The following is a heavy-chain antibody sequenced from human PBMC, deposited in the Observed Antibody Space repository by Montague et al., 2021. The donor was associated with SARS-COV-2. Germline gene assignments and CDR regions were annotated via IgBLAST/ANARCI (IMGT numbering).Heavy chain of an antibody. V-gene: IGHV4-34*01. CDR3: ARVRYYGSGTSLGMDV. J-gene: IGHJ6*02. Sequence: SETLSLTCAVYGGSFSGYYWSWIRQPPGKGLEWIAEINHSGSTNYNPSLKSRVTISVDTSKNQFSLKLSSVTAADMAVYYCARVRYYGSGTSLGMDVWGQGTTVTVSS. D-gene: IGHD3-10*01. CDR1: GGSFSGYY. CDR2: INHSGST.